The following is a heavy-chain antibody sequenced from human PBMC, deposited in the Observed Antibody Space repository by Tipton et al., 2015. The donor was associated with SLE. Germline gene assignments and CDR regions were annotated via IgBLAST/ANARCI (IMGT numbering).Heavy chain of an antibody. CDR3: ARGLFYVGGGYNWFDP. J-gene: IGHJ5*02. CDR2: INHSGST. D-gene: IGHD2/OR15-2a*01. CDR1: GGSSSGYY. V-gene: IGHV4-34*01. Sequence: TLSLTCAVYGGSSSGYYWSWIRQPPGKGLEWIGEINHSGSTNYNPSLKSRVTISVDTSKNQFSLKLSSVTAADTAVYYCARGLFYVGGGYNWFDPWGQGTLVTVSS.